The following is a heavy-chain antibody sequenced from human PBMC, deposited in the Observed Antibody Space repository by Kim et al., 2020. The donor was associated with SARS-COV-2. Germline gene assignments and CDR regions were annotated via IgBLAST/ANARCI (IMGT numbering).Heavy chain of an antibody. CDR3: ARLGYCSGGSCYPRGAGAFDI. Sequence: GGSLRLSCAASGFTFSSYSMNWVRQAPGKGLEWVSYISSSSSTIYYADSVKGRFTISRDNAKNSLYLQMNSLRAEDTAVYYCARLGYCSGGSCYPRGAGAFDIWGQGTMVTVSS. D-gene: IGHD2-15*01. CDR1: GFTFSSYS. J-gene: IGHJ3*02. V-gene: IGHV3-48*04. CDR2: ISSSSSTI.